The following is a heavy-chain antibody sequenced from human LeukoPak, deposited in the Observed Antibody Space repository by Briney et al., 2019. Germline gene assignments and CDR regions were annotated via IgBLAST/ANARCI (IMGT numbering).Heavy chain of an antibody. CDR3: ARDYYDSSGYYYPQL. D-gene: IGHD3-22*01. CDR1: GFTFSSYA. V-gene: IGHV3-30-3*01. J-gene: IGHJ4*02. Sequence: PGRSLRLSCAASGFTFSSYAMHWVRQAPGKGLEWVAVISYDGSNKYYADSVKGRSTISRDNSKNTLYLQMNSLRAEDTAVYYCARDYYDSSGYYYPQLWGQGTLVTVSS. CDR2: ISYDGSNK.